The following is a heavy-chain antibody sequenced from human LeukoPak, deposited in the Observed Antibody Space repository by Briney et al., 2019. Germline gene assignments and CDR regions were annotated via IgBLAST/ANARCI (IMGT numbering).Heavy chain of an antibody. CDR2: IYFLGST. CDR1: GGSISSHY. D-gene: IGHD3-22*01. Sequence: SETLSLTCNVSGGSISSHYWSWIRQPPGKGLEWIGYIYFLGSTNYNPSLKSRVTISVDMSKNQFSLKLTSMTAADTAVYYCARDSRYYYDSSGYHGAFDIWGQGTMVTVSS. J-gene: IGHJ3*02. V-gene: IGHV4-59*11. CDR3: ARDSRYYYDSSGYHGAFDI.